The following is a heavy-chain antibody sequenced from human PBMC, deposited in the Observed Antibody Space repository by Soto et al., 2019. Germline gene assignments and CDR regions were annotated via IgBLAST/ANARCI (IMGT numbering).Heavy chain of an antibody. CDR3: AKDRGAFWGFTN. V-gene: IGHV3-23*01. J-gene: IGHJ4*02. D-gene: IGHD3-10*01. CDR2: ISGSGDKT. Sequence: EVQLLESGGGLVHPGGSLRLSCAASGFTFNHYAMSWVRQAPGKGLEWVSAISGSGDKTYHADSLKGRLAISRDNSKNTRFLQLNNLSAEDTAVYYCAKDRGAFWGFTNWGLGTLVTVSS. CDR1: GFTFNHYA.